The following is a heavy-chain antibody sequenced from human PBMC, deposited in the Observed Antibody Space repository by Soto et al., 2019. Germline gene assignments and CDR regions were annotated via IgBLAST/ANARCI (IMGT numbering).Heavy chain of an antibody. Sequence: EVQLVESGGDLVKPGGSLRLSCAASGFIFSSYSMNWVRQAPGKGLEWVSSITSRNSYEYYADSVKGRFTISRDNAENSLYLQMSRLRAGDTAVYFGERTQWEGLALDYWGQGAVLTVSS. CDR3: ERTQWEGLALDY. CDR2: ITSRNSYE. CDR1: GFIFSSYS. J-gene: IGHJ4*02. D-gene: IGHD1-26*01. V-gene: IGHV3-21*01.